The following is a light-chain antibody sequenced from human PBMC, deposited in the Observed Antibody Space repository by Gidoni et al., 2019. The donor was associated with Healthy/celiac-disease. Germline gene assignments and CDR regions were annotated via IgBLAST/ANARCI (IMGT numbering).Light chain of an antibody. V-gene: IGLV2-11*01. CDR3: CSYAGSYPWV. Sequence: QSALTQPRSVSGSPGQSVTISCTGPSSDFGGYNYVSWYQQHPGKAPKLMIYDVSKRPSGVSDRVSGSKSGNTASLTISGLQAEDEADYYCCSYAGSYPWVFGGGTKLTVL. CDR2: DVS. CDR1: SSDFGGYNY. J-gene: IGLJ3*02.